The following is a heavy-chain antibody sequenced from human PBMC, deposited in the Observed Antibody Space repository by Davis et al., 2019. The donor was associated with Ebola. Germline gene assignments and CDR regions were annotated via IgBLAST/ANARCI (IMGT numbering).Heavy chain of an antibody. D-gene: IGHD3-9*01. CDR3: ASTYYDILTGLVDYYMDV. J-gene: IGHJ6*03. CDR2: IYYSGAT. CDR1: GGSVSSGSNY. Sequence: SETLSLTCTVSGGSVSSGSNYWSWIRQPPGKGLEWIGNIYYSGATNHNPSLKSRVTISVDTSKNQFSLKLSSVTAADTAVYYCASTYYDILTGLVDYYMDVWGKGTTVTVSS. V-gene: IGHV4-61*01.